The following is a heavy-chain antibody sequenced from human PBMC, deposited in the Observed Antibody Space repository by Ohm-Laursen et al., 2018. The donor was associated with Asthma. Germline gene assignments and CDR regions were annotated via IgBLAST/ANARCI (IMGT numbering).Heavy chain of an antibody. J-gene: IGHJ4*02. Sequence: SLRLSCAASGFTFSSYGMHWVRQAPGKGLEWVAVIWYDGSNKYYADSVKGRFTISRDNSKNTLYLQMNSLRAEDTAVYYCARNRYGGKSALDYWGQGTLVTVSS. D-gene: IGHD4-23*01. V-gene: IGHV3-33*01. CDR2: IWYDGSNK. CDR1: GFTFSSYG. CDR3: ARNRYGGKSALDY.